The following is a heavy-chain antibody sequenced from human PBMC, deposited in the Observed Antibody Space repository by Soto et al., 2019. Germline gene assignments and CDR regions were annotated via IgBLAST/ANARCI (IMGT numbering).Heavy chain of an antibody. CDR2: IIPIFGTA. D-gene: IGHD2-21*02. J-gene: IGHJ6*02. CDR3: ARDLGGDTVRGMYYYYYGMDV. V-gene: IGHV1-69*01. CDR1: GGTFSSYA. Sequence: QVQLVQSGAEVKKPGSSVKVSCKASGGTFSSYAISWVRQAPGQGLEWMGGIIPIFGTANYAQKFQGRVTITADESTSTAYMELSSLRSEDTAVYYCARDLGGDTVRGMYYYYYGMDVWGQGTTVTVS.